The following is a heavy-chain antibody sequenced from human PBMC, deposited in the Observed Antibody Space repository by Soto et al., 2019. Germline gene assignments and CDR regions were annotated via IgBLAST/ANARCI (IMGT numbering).Heavy chain of an antibody. CDR3: ARGPPPADY. Sequence: QVQLVQSGAEVKKPGASVKVSCKASGYTFASYAISWMRQAPGQGLEWMGWISAYNGNTNYAQKLQGRVTMTTDTSTSTAAMELRSRRSADAAVDYCARGPPPADYWGQGTLVTVSS. V-gene: IGHV1-18*01. J-gene: IGHJ4*02. CDR1: GYTFASYA. D-gene: IGHD2-2*01. CDR2: ISAYNGNT.